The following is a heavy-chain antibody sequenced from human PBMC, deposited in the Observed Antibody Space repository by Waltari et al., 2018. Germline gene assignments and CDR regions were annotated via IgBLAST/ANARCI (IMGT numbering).Heavy chain of an antibody. CDR3: ALFGTETFDI. J-gene: IGHJ3*02. D-gene: IGHD3-10*01. CDR1: GYTFTGYH. V-gene: IGHV1-2*02. CDR2: INPNSGGT. Sequence: QVQLVQSGAEVKKPGASVTVSCKASGYTFTGYHIHWVRQAPGQGLEWVGWINPNSGGTSLSQRFQDRVTMTRDTSSSTAYLELSIRRSDDTAVYYCALFGTETFDIWGQGTMVTVSS.